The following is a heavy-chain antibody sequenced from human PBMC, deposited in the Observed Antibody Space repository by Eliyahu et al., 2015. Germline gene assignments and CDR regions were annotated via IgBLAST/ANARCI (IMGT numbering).Heavy chain of an antibody. CDR3: ARSGIAVASGMDV. J-gene: IGHJ6*02. CDR2: IWYDGSNK. CDR1: GFXFXSYG. V-gene: IGHV3-33*01. Sequence: QVQLVESGGGVVQPGRSLRLSCAASGFXFXSYGMHWVRQAPGQGLEWVAVIWYDGSNKYYADSVKGRFTISRDNSKNTLYLQMNSLRAEDTAVYYCARSGIAVASGMDVWAKGPRSPSP. D-gene: IGHD6-19*01.